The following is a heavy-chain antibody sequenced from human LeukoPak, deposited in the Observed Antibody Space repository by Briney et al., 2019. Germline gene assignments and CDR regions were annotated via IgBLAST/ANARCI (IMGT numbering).Heavy chain of an antibody. CDR2: ISGSGGST. J-gene: IGHJ3*02. CDR1: GFTFSSYA. V-gene: IGHV3-23*01. CDR3: AKDLRYCSSTSCYRGAFDI. Sequence: GGSPRLSCAASGFTFSSYAMSWVRQAPGKGLEWVSAISGSGGSTYYADSVKGRFTISRDNSKNTLYLQMNSLRAEDTAVYYCAKDLRYCSSTSCYRGAFDIWGQGTMVTVSS. D-gene: IGHD2-2*01.